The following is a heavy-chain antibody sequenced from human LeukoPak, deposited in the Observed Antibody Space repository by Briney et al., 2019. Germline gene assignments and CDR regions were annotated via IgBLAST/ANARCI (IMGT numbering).Heavy chain of an antibody. CDR3: ARGRFSTPKTKRTYDYYGMDV. J-gene: IGHJ6*02. CDR1: GGTFSNYA. Sequence: SVKVSCKASGGTFSNYALSWVRRAPGQGLEWMGGIVSLFGTANYAQKFQGRVTITADESTSTAYMELGSLRSEDTAVYYCARGRFSTPKTKRTYDYYGMDVWGQGTTVTVSS. CDR2: IVSLFGTA. V-gene: IGHV1-69*13.